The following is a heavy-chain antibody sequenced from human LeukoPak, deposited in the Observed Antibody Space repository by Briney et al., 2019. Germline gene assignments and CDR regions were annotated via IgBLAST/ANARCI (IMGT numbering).Heavy chain of an antibody. Sequence: GGSLRLSCAAAGFTFNNYAMSWVRQAPGKGLEWVSALSGGGDTAHYADSVKGRFTTSRHNSKNTLYLQMNSLKAEDTAVYYCAKGGAVDGTLKFDYWGQGTLVIVSS. CDR2: LSGGGDTA. CDR1: GFTFNNYA. D-gene: IGHD6-13*01. J-gene: IGHJ4*02. V-gene: IGHV3-23*01. CDR3: AKGGAVDGTLKFDY.